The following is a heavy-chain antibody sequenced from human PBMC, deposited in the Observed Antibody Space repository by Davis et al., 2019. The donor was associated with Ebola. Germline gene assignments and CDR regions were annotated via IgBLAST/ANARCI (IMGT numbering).Heavy chain of an antibody. J-gene: IGHJ3*02. Sequence: SETLSLTCTVSGGSITSSSYYCGWIRQPPGKGLEWIASIYYSGSTYYNPSLKSRVTISVDTSKNQFSLKLTSVTAADTAVYYCARQKVTNVFDIWGQGTMVTISS. CDR2: IYYSGST. V-gene: IGHV4-39*01. CDR3: ARQKVTNVFDI. D-gene: IGHD2-8*01. CDR1: GGSITSSSYY.